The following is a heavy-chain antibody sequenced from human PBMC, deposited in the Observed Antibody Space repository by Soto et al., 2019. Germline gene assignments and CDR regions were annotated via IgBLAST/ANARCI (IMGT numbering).Heavy chain of an antibody. CDR3: ARGGRGGLLGDY. CDR1: GFTFTSYT. Sequence: EVQLLESGGGLIQPGGSLRLSCAASGFTFTSYTINWVRQAPGKGLEWVSFISSSSSTIYYADSVKGRFTISRDNAKNSWFRQTKGRRAEATAVYDGARGGRGGLLGDYWGQGTLVTVSS. J-gene: IGHJ4*02. V-gene: IGHV3-48*01. D-gene: IGHD3-16*01. CDR2: ISSSSSTI.